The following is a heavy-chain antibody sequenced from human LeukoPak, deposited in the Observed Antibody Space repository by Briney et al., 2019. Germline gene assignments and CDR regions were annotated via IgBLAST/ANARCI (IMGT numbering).Heavy chain of an antibody. CDR3: ARVLGSWYYFDY. CDR2: IYYGGDT. J-gene: IGHJ4*02. D-gene: IGHD6-13*01. Sequence: SETLSLTCTVSGGSISSSNFYWGWIRQPPGKGLEWIGNIYYGGDTYYNPSLKSRVTISVDTSKNQFSLNLTSVTAADTAVYYCARVLGSWYYFDYWGQGTLVTVSS. CDR1: GGSISSSNFY. V-gene: IGHV4-39*07.